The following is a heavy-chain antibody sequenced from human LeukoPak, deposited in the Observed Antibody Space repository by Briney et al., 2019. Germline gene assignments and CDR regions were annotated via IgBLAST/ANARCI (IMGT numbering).Heavy chain of an antibody. J-gene: IGHJ4*02. Sequence: ASVKVSCNASGGTFSSYAISWVRQPPGQGLEWMGWINPNSGGTNYAQKFQDRVTMTRDTSISTAYMELSRLRSDDTAVYYCAASGVDYWGQGTLVTVSS. CDR1: GGTFSSYA. CDR2: INPNSGGT. V-gene: IGHV1-2*02. CDR3: AASGVDY. D-gene: IGHD3-10*01.